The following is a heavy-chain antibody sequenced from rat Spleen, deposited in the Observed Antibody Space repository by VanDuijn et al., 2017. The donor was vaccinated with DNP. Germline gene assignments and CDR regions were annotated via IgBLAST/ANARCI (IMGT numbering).Heavy chain of an antibody. CDR3: ARWGDYFDY. V-gene: IGHV3-1*01. CDR1: GYSITRNY. Sequence: EVQLQESGPGLVKPSQSLSLTCSVTGYSITRNYWGWIRKFPGNKMEYIGHISYSGRTSYNPSLKSRISITRDTSKNQFFLQLNSVTTEDTATYYCARWGDYFDYWGQGVMVTVSS. J-gene: IGHJ2*01. CDR2: ISYSGRT.